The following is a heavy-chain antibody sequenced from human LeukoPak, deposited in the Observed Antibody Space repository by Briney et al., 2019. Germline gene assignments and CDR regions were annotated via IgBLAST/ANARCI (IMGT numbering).Heavy chain of an antibody. CDR3: VKDHTGKEDK. D-gene: IGHD1-1*01. Sequence: GGSLRLSCAASGFTFGSFWMHWVRQVPGKGLVWVSRIDPYETPTTTTYADSVRGRFTISRYNAKNTLYLQIDSLRVEDTAVYYCVKDHTGKEDKWGQGTLVTVSS. CDR2: IDPYETPTTT. CDR1: GFTFGSFW. J-gene: IGHJ4*02. V-gene: IGHV3-74*03.